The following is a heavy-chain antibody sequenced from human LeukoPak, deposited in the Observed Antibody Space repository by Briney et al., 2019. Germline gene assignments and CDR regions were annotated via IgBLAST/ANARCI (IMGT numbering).Heavy chain of an antibody. D-gene: IGHD3-3*01. CDR1: GFTFSSYA. J-gene: IGHJ6*03. V-gene: IGHV3-64*01. CDR2: ISSNGGST. CDR3: ARDAVKTYYDFWSGYYGPYYYYYYMDV. Sequence: PGGSLRLSCAASGFTFSSYAMHWVRHAPGKGLEYVSAISSNGGSTYYANSVEGRFTISRDNSKNTLYLQMGSLRAEDMAVYYCARDAVKTYYDFWSGYYGPYYYYYYMDVWGKGTTVTVSS.